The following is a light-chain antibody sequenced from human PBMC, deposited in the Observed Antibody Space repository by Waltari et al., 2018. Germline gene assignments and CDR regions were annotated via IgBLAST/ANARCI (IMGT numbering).Light chain of an antibody. CDR2: WAS. V-gene: IGKV4-1*01. CDR1: QSVLYSSNNKNY. Sequence: DIVMTQSPDSLAVSLGGRATINSKSSQSVLYSSNNKNYLAWYQQKPGQPPKLLIYWASTRESGVPDRFSGSGSGTDFTLTISSLQAEDVAVYYCQQYYSTPYTFGQGTKLEIK. CDR3: QQYYSTPYT. J-gene: IGKJ2*01.